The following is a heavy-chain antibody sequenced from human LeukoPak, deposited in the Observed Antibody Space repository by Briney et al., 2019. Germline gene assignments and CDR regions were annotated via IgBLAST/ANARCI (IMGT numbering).Heavy chain of an antibody. D-gene: IGHD5-12*01. CDR1: GGSISSYY. Sequence: PSETPSLTCTVSGGSISSYYWSWIRQPPGKGLEWIGYIYYSGSTNYNPSLKSRVTISVDTSKNQFSLKLSSVTAADTAVYYCARVASARAFDIWGQGTMVTVSS. V-gene: IGHV4-59*08. CDR2: IYYSGST. J-gene: IGHJ3*02. CDR3: ARVASARAFDI.